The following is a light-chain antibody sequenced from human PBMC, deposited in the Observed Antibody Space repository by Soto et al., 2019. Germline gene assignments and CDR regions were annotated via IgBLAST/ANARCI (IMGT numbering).Light chain of an antibody. V-gene: IGLV2-14*01. CDR2: EVS. CDR1: SSDVGGYNY. Sequence: QSALTQPASVSGSPGQSITISCTGTSSDVGGYNYVSWYQQHPGEAPKLMIYEVSYRPSGVSNRFSGSKSGNTASLTISGLQAEDEAGYYCSSLTSTNTLAFGGGTKLTVL. CDR3: SSLTSTNTLA. J-gene: IGLJ2*01.